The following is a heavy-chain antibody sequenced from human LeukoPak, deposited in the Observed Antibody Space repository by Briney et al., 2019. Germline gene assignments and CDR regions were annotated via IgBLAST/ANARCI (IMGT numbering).Heavy chain of an antibody. CDR3: AKSLSISAAGSDY. J-gene: IGHJ4*02. CDR2: LSDSGGNT. V-gene: IGHV3-23*01. CDR1: GFTFSSYA. D-gene: IGHD6-13*01. Sequence: GGSPRLSCAASGFTFSSYAMSWVRQAPGKGLEWVSGLSDSGGNTYYADSVKGRFTISRDNPKNTLYLQMNSLRAEDTAVYYCAKSLSISAAGSDYWGQGTLVTVSS.